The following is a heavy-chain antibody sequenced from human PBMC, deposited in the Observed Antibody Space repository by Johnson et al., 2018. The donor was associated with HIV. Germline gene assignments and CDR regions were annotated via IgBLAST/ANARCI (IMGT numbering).Heavy chain of an antibody. J-gene: IGHJ3*02. V-gene: IGHV3-66*01. CDR2: IFSGGST. CDR1: GFTVSSNY. Sequence: VQLVESGGGLIQPGGSLRLSCAASGFTVSSNYMSWVRQAPGKGLEWLSVIFSGGSTYYADSVKGRFTIARANSKNSLYLQMNSLRAEDTAVYYCARVLYYYDIWSQGTMVTVSS. D-gene: IGHD3-10*01. CDR3: ARVLYYYDI.